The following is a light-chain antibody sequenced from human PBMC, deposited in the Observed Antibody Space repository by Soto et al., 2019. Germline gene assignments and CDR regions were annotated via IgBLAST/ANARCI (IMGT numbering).Light chain of an antibody. J-gene: IGKJ4*01. CDR2: DAS. Sequence: EIVMTQSPATLSVSPGERATPSCRASQSVSSNLAWYQQKPGQAPRVLIYDASNRATGIPARFSGSGSGTDFTLTISSLQPEDFATYYCQQPNSYPLTFGGGTKV. V-gene: IGKV3D-15*01. CDR1: QSVSSN. CDR3: QQPNSYPLT.